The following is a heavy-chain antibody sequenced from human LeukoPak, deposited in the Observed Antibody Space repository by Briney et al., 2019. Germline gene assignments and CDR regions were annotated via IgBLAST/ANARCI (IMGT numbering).Heavy chain of an antibody. CDR2: ISYDGSNK. J-gene: IGHJ4*02. CDR3: ATAIFYDSSENDY. D-gene: IGHD3-22*01. CDR1: GFTFSSYG. V-gene: IGHV3-30*03. Sequence: GGSLRLSCAASGFTFSSYGMHWVRQALGKGLEWVAVISYDGSNKYYADSVKGRFTISRDNSKNTLYLQMNSLRAEDTAVYYCATAIFYDSSENDYWGQGTLVTVSS.